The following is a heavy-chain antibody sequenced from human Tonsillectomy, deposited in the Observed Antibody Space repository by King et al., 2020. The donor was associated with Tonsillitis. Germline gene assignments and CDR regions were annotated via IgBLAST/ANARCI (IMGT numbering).Heavy chain of an antibody. CDR2: VYNSGRT. Sequence: QVQLQESGPGLVKPSETLSLTCTVSGGSISSYYWSWIRKPLGKGLEWIGYVYNSGRTNYNPSLESRVTISVDTPKNQFSLKMTSVTAADTAVYYCARGSVRHSSLDVWGQGPTVTVSS. D-gene: IGHD5-18*01. J-gene: IGHJ6*02. CDR1: GGSISSYY. CDR3: ARGSVRHSSLDV. V-gene: IGHV4-59*01.